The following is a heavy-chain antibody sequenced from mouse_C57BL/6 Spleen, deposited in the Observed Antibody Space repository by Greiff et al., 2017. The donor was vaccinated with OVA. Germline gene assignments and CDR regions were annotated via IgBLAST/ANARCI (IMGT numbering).Heavy chain of an antibody. CDR2: ILPGSGST. CDR1: GYTFTGYW. V-gene: IGHV1-9*01. Sequence: QVQLQQSGAELMKPGASVKLSCKATGYTFTGYWIEWVKQRPGHGLEWIGEILPGSGSTNYNEKFKGKATFTADTSSNTAYMQLSSLTTVGSAIYYCAARGGNYEQYWGQGTTLTVSS. J-gene: IGHJ2*01. CDR3: AARGGNYEQY. D-gene: IGHD2-1*01.